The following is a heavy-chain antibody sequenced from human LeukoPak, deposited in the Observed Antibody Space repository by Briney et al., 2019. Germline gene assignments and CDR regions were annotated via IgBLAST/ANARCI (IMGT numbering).Heavy chain of an antibody. Sequence: ASVKVSCKASGYTFTGHYMHWVRQAPGQGLEWMGWINPNRGGTTYAQKFQGRRTIARDTSISTAYMELSRLRSDDTVVYYCARPPDILTGENFDYWGQGTLVTVSS. D-gene: IGHD3-9*01. V-gene: IGHV1-2*01. CDR2: INPNRGGT. J-gene: IGHJ4*02. CDR3: ARPPDILTGENFDY. CDR1: GYTFTGHY.